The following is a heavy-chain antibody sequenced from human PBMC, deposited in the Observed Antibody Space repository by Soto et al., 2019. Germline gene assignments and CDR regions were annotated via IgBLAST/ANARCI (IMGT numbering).Heavy chain of an antibody. D-gene: IGHD2-15*01. CDR3: ARGENLGYCSGGSCYSPYYYYGMDV. V-gene: IGHV4-30-2*01. CDR1: GGSISSGGYS. J-gene: IGHJ6*02. Sequence: PSETLSLTCAVSGGSISSGGYSWSWIRQPPGKGLEWIGYIYHSGSTYYNPSLKSRVTISVDRSKNQFSLKLSSVTAADTAVYYCARGENLGYCSGGSCYSPYYYYGMDVWGQGTTVTVSS. CDR2: IYHSGST.